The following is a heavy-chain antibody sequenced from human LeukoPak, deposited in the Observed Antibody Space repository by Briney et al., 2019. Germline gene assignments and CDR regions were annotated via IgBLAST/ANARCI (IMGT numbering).Heavy chain of an antibody. CDR1: GFTFSSYA. Sequence: GGSLRLSCAASGFTFSSYAMSWVRQAPGKGLEWVANIKHDGSEKYYADSVKGRFTISRDNARNSLYLQMNSLRAEDTAVYYCARDPYSGTYGDTYYYYMDVWGKGTTVTISS. V-gene: IGHV3-7*01. CDR2: IKHDGSEK. J-gene: IGHJ6*03. CDR3: ARDPYSGTYGDTYYYYMDV. D-gene: IGHD1-26*01.